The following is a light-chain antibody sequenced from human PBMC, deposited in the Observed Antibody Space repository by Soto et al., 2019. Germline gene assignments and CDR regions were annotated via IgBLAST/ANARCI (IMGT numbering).Light chain of an antibody. CDR1: QSVGSTY. V-gene: IGKV3-20*01. CDR2: GAS. J-gene: IGKJ1*01. CDR3: QQYAGSPLT. Sequence: EIVLTQSPGTLSLSPGERATLSCRASQSVGSTYLAWYQQKPGQAPRLLIYGASSRAAGFPDRFSGSGSGTDFTLTISRLEPEDFAVYYCQQYAGSPLTFGQGTKVDVK.